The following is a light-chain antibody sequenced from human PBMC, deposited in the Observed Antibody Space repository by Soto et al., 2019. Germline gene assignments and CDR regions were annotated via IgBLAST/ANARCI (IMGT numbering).Light chain of an antibody. CDR1: SSDVGGYNY. CDR3: SSYTSSSTPYV. CDR2: EVS. V-gene: IGLV2-14*01. J-gene: IGLJ1*01. Sequence: QSALTQPASVSGSPGQSITISCTGTSSDVGGYNYVSWYQQHPGKAPKLMIYEVSNRPSGVSNRFSGSKSGNTASLTISGLQAEDEADYYCSSYTSSSTPYVFGTWTKLTVL.